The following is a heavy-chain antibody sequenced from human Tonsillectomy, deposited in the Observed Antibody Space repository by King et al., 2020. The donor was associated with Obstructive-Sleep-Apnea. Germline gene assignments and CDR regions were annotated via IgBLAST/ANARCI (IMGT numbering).Heavy chain of an antibody. CDR3: ASGLPYAIVVVTAIVYFQH. V-gene: IGHV1-69*10. J-gene: IGHJ1*01. CDR2: MIPSLGIA. D-gene: IGHD2-21*02. Sequence: VQLVQSGAEVKKPGSSVKVSCKASGGTFSSYAISWVRQAPGQGLEWWGGMIPSLGIANDAQKFQCRGTITADKATSTAYMELGSLRSEDTAVYYCASGLPYAIVVVTAIVYFQHWGQGTLVTVSS. CDR1: GGTFSSYA.